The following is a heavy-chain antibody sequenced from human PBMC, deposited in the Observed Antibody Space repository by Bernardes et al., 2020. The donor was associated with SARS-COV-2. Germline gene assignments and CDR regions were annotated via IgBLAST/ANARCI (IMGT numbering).Heavy chain of an antibody. CDR2: ITDSGDST. Sequence: GGSLRLSCEASGFTFSTYTMNWVRQAPGKGLEWVSTITDSGDSTYYADSVKGRFTVSRDNSKNTLYLQMNSLRVEDTAVYYCASVMATWDRGLFSNTSYFYGMDVWGQGTTVTVSS. CDR3: ASVMATWDRGLFSNTSYFYGMDV. CDR1: GFTFSTYT. J-gene: IGHJ6*02. D-gene: IGHD3-10*01. V-gene: IGHV3-23*01.